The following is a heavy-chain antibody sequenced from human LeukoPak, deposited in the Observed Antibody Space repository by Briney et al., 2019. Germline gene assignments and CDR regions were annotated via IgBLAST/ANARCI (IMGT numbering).Heavy chain of an antibody. D-gene: IGHD3-10*01. V-gene: IGHV5-10-1*01. CDR1: GYSFTSYW. J-gene: IGHJ6*02. CDR3: ASGYGSGIQVPYYYYYGMDV. CDR2: IDPSDSYT. Sequence: GESLKISCKGSGYSFTSYWISWVRQMPGKGLEWMGRIDPSDSYTNYSPSFQGHVTISADKSISTAYLQWSSLKASDTAMYYYASGYGSGIQVPYYYYYGMDVWGQGTTVTVSS.